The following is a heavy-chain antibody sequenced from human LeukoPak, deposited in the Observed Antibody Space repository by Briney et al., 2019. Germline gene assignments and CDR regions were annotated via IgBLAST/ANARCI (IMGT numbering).Heavy chain of an antibody. Sequence: GGSLRLSCAASGFTFSSYAMSWVRQAPGKGLEWVSAISGSGGSTYYADSVKGRFTISRDNSKNTLYLQMNSLRAEDTAVYYCAKEQPFGVVLAGTFDIWGQGTMVTVSS. J-gene: IGHJ3*02. CDR2: ISGSGGST. D-gene: IGHD3-3*01. V-gene: IGHV3-23*01. CDR3: AKEQPFGVVLAGTFDI. CDR1: GFTFSSYA.